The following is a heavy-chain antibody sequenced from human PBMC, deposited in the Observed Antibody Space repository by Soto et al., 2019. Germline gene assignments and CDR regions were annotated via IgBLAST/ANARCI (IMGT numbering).Heavy chain of an antibody. J-gene: IGHJ6*03. CDR1: EFTFSGRS. V-gene: IGHV3-74*01. D-gene: IGHD3-10*01. CDR2: IDKVGTDS. CDR3: ARGWFGPDV. Sequence: EVQRLESGGGLVQPGGSLRLSCAASEFTFSGRSEHWVRQAPGKGLVWVSGIDKVGTDSTYADSVKGRFTSSRDNAKNTVYLQMNSLSVEDTAVYFCARGWFGPDVWGKGTTVTVSS.